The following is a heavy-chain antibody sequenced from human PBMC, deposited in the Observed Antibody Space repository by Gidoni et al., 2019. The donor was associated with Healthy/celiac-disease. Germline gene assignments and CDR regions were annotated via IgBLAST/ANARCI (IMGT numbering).Heavy chain of an antibody. V-gene: IGHV4-39*01. CDR2: IYYSGST. CDR1: GGAISSSSYS. CDR3: ARPNYYDSSGETGGWFDP. D-gene: IGHD3-22*01. J-gene: IGHJ5*02. Sequence: QLQLQESGPGLVKPSEPLSLTCTVPGGAISSSSYSWGWIRQPPGKGLEWIGSIYYSGSTYYNPSLKSRVTISVDTSKNQFSLKLSSVTAADTAVYYCARPNYYDSSGETGGWFDPWGQGTLVTVSS.